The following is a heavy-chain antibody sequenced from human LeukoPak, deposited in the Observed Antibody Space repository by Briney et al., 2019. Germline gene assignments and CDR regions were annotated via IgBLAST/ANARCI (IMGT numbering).Heavy chain of an antibody. CDR2: IYYSGST. Sequence: SETLSLTCTVSGGSISSSSYYWGWIRQPPGKGLEWIGSIYYSGSTYYNPSLKSRVTISVDTSKNQFSLKLSSVTAADTAVYYSARKYSSGIWFDPWGQGTLVTVSS. V-gene: IGHV4-39*01. CDR3: ARKYSSGIWFDP. J-gene: IGHJ5*02. D-gene: IGHD6-19*01. CDR1: GGSISSSSYY.